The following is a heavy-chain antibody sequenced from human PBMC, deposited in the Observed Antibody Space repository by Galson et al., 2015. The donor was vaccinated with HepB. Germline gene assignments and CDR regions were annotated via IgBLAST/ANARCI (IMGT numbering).Heavy chain of an antibody. J-gene: IGHJ6*02. CDR1: GGTFSSYA. D-gene: IGHD5-12*01. Sequence: SVKVSCKASGGTFSSYAISWVRQDPGQGLEWMGGIIPIFGTANYAQKFQGRVTITADESTSTAYMELSSLRSEDTAVYYCARGGVGVATISYYYYGMDVWGQGTTVTVSS. V-gene: IGHV1-69*13. CDR2: IIPIFGTA. CDR3: ARGGVGVATISYYYYGMDV.